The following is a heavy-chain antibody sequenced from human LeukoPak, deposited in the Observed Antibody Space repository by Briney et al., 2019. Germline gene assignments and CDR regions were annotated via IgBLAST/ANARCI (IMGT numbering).Heavy chain of an antibody. V-gene: IGHV1-69*06. Sequence: SVKVFCKASGGTFSSYAVRWVRQAAGQGLEWMGGIIPIFGTANYDQEFQGRGTFTADKSTSTATMELSSLRMEDTAMYYYARDGAAAGTDAFDIWGQGTMVTVSS. CDR1: GGTFSSYA. J-gene: IGHJ3*02. D-gene: IGHD6-13*01. CDR3: ARDGAAAGTDAFDI. CDR2: IIPIFGTA.